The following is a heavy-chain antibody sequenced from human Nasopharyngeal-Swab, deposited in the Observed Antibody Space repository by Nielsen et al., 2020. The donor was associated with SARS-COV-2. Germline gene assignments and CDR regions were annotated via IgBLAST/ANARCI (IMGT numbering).Heavy chain of an antibody. V-gene: IGHV3-15*07. CDR1: GFTFSNAW. D-gene: IGHD3-3*01. J-gene: IGHJ3*02. CDR2: IKSKTDGGTT. CDR3: TTDGLFGAFDI. Sequence: GESLKISCAASGFTFSNAWMNWVRQAPGKGLEWVGRIKSKTDGGTTDYAAPVKGRFTISRDDSKNTLYLQMNSLKTEDTAVYYCTTDGLFGAFDIWGQGTMATVSS.